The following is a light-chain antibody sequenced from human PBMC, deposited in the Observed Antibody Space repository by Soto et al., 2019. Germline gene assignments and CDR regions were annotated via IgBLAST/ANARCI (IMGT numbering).Light chain of an antibody. CDR3: CSYAGSSLWV. CDR2: DVT. J-gene: IGLJ3*02. V-gene: IGLV2-11*01. CDR1: SSDVGAYNY. Sequence: QSALTQPRSVSGSPGQSVTISCTGTSSDVGAYNYVSWYQHHPGKAPKLVIYDVTKRPSGVPDRFAGSKSGNTASLTISGLLAEDEADYYCCSYAGSSLWVFGGGTKLTVL.